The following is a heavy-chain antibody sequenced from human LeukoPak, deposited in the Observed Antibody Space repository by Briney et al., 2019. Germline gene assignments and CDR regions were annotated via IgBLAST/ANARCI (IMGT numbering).Heavy chain of an antibody. D-gene: IGHD6-19*01. CDR1: GYTFTSYD. CDR2: MNPNSGNT. Sequence: ASVKVSCKASGYTFTSYDINWVRQATGQGLEWMGWMNPNSGNTGYAQKFQGRVTMTRNTSISTAYMELSSLRSEDTAVYYCARGFFIAVALWFDTWGQGTLVTVSS. V-gene: IGHV1-8*01. J-gene: IGHJ5*02. CDR3: ARGFFIAVALWFDT.